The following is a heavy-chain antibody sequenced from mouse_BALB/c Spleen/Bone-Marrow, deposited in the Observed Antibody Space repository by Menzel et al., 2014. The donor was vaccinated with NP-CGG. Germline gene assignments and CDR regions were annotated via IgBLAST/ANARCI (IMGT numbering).Heavy chain of an antibody. Sequence: VQLQQSGAELVRPGSSVKISCKASGYAFSSYWMNWVKQRPGQGLEWLGQFWPGDGDTNYSEKFKGKATLTADKSSSTAYMQLSSLTSDDSAVYFCARGDFSYYDYVMDYWGQGTSVTVSS. J-gene: IGHJ4*01. CDR2: FWPGDGDT. CDR3: ARGDFSYYDYVMDY. D-gene: IGHD2-10*01. V-gene: IGHV1-80*01. CDR1: GYAFSSYW.